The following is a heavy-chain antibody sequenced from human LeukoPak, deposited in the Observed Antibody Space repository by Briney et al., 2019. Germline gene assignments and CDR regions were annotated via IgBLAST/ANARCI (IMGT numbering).Heavy chain of an antibody. Sequence: GGSLRLSCAASGFIFDDYTMHWVRQPPEKGLEWVSLITWDGGNTYYADSVKGRFTISRDNSKNSLYLQMNSLRAEDTALYYCATGADDEGFFDYWGQGTLVTVSS. J-gene: IGHJ4*02. CDR1: GFIFDDYT. CDR2: ITWDGGNT. D-gene: IGHD1-1*01. CDR3: ATGADDEGFFDY. V-gene: IGHV3-43*01.